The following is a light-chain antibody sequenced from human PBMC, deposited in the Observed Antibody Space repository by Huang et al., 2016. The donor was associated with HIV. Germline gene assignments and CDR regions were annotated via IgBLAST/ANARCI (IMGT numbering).Light chain of an antibody. V-gene: IGKV3-15*01. J-gene: IGKJ5*01. CDR1: QSVSSD. Sequence: EIVMTQSPATLSVSPGEREILSCRASQSVSSDLAWYQQKPGQAPRLLIYCASTRATGIPARFSGSGSEREFTLTISSLQSEDFAVYYCQQYNNWPITFGQGTRLEIK. CDR3: QQYNNWPIT. CDR2: CAS.